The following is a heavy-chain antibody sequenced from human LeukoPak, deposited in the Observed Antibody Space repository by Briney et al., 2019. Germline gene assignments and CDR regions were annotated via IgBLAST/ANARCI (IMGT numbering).Heavy chain of an antibody. CDR3: ARSHDYTNYVGP. D-gene: IGHD4-11*01. J-gene: IGHJ5*02. CDR2: LNPRSGDT. V-gene: IGHV1-2*02. Sequence: ASVKVSCKASGYTFTDYYIHWVRQAPGQGLEWMGWLNPRSGDTEYAKKFQGRVTMTGDPSISTAYMDLSSLTSDDTAVYYCARSHDYTNYVGPWGQGTLVTVSS. CDR1: GYTFTDYY.